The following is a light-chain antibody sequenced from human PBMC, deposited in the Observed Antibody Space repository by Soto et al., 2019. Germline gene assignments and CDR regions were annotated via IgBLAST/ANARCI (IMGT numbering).Light chain of an antibody. CDR1: NIGRKS. Sequence: SYELTQPPSVSVAPGKTARITCGGNNIGRKSLHWYQQKPGQAPVLVIYYDSERPSGIPERFSGSNSGNTATLTISRVEAGDEADYYCQVWDSSSDHHYVFGTGTKVTVL. V-gene: IGLV3-21*04. J-gene: IGLJ1*01. CDR2: YDS. CDR3: QVWDSSSDHHYV.